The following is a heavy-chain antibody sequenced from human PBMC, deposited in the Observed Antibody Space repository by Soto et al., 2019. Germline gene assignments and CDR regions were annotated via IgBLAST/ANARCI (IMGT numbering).Heavy chain of an antibody. D-gene: IGHD2-8*01. CDR2: IYPGDSDT. J-gene: IGHJ6*02. Sequence: GESLKISCQGSGYRFSSYWIAWVRQMPGKGLEWMGIIYPGDSDTIYSPSFQGQVTFSVDKSTSTAYLQWSSLKASDTAMYYCARQGSNGAYYYYGMDVGGQGTTVTAP. CDR3: ARQGSNGAYYYYGMDV. CDR1: GYRFSSYW. V-gene: IGHV5-51*01.